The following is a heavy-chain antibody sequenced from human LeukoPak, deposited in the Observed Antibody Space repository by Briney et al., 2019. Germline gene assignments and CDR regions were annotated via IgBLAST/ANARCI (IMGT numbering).Heavy chain of an antibody. D-gene: IGHD5-12*01. CDR2: IIPIFGTA. CDR1: GYTFTGYY. V-gene: IGHV1-69*13. Sequence: ASVKVSCKASGYTFTGYYMHWVRQAPGQGLEWMGGIIPIFGTANYAQKFQGRVTITADESTSTAYMELSSLRSEDTAVYYCARDRKDIVATIREYYYYYYGMDVWGQGTTVTVSS. CDR3: ARDRKDIVATIREYYYYYYGMDV. J-gene: IGHJ6*02.